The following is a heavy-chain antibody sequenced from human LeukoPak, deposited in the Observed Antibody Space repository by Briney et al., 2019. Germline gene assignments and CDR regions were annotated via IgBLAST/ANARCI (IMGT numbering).Heavy chain of an antibody. J-gene: IGHJ4*02. Sequence: PSGTLSLTCTVSGGSISSSYWSWIRQPPGKGLEWIGYIYYTGSTNYNPSLKSRVTISIDTSKNQFSLKLSSVTAADTAVYYCARLTGYGGVDYWGQGTLLTVSS. D-gene: IGHD6-19*01. CDR1: GGSISSSY. CDR3: ARLTGYGGVDY. V-gene: IGHV4-59*08. CDR2: IYYTGST.